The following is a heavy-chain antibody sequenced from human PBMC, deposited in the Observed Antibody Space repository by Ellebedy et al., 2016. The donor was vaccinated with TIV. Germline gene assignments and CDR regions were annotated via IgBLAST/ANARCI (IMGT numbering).Heavy chain of an antibody. D-gene: IGHD3-10*01. Sequence: ASVKVSCXASGGTFNNYAFNWVRQAPGQGLAWMGGIVPLVGSIKYAEKFQGRVTISADESTTTGYLDFSSLTPEDTAVYYCARKFGEGGAFDSWGQGTMITVSP. CDR3: ARKFGEGGAFDS. V-gene: IGHV1-69*13. J-gene: IGHJ3*02. CDR2: IVPLVGSI. CDR1: GGTFNNYA.